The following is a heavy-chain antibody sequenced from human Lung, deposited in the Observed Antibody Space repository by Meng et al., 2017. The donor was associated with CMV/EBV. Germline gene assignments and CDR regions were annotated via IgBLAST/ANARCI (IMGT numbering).Heavy chain of an antibody. CDR1: GYSFTGYW. Sequence: GEXXKISCEGSGYSFTGYWIAWVRQMPGRGLEWMGIIYPGDSDTRYSPSFQGQVTILADKSISTAYLQWSSLKASDTAMYYCARHPAFVYCSHTTACPYYFDYWXQGTLVTVSS. D-gene: IGHD2-15*01. J-gene: IGHJ4*02. CDR3: ARHPAFVYCSHTTACPYYFDY. V-gene: IGHV5-51*01. CDR2: IYPGDSDT.